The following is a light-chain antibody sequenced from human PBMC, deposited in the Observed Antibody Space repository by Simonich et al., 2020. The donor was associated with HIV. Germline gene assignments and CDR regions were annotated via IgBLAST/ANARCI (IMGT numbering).Light chain of an antibody. Sequence: DIVMTQSPLSLPVTPGEPASISCRSSQSLLHSNGYNYLDWFLQKPGQSPQLLIYLGSNRASGVPDRCSGRGSGTDFTLKISRVEAEDVGVYYCMQALQTPFTFGPGTKVDIK. CDR3: MQALQTPFT. J-gene: IGKJ3*01. V-gene: IGKV2-28*01. CDR2: LGS. CDR1: QSLLHSNGYNY.